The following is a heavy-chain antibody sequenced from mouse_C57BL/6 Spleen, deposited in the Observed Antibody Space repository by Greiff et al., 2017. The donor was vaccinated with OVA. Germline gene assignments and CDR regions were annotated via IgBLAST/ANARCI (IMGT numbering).Heavy chain of an antibody. J-gene: IGHJ1*03. D-gene: IGHD1-1*01. V-gene: IGHV1-81*01. Sequence: VMLVESGAELARPGASVKLSCKASGYTFTSYGISWVKQRTGQGLEWIGEIYPRSGNTYYNEKFKGKATLTAEKSSRTAYMELRSLTSEGSAVYVYARWSTVVATGYIDFWGTGTTVTVSS. CDR1: GYTFTSYG. CDR2: IYPRSGNT. CDR3: ARWSTVVATGYIDF.